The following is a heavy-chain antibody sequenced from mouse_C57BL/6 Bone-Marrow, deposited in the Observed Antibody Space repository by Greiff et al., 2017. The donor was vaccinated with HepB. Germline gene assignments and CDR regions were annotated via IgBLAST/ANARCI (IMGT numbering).Heavy chain of an antibody. V-gene: IGHV1-85*01. CDR2: IYPRVDST. D-gene: IGHD1-1*01. CDR3: ARSNPYYGEWYFDV. Sequence: QVQLKQSGPELVKPGASVKLSCKASGYTFTSYDINWVKQRPGQGLEWIGWIYPRVDSTKYNEKFKGKATLTVDKSSSTAYMEIPSLTSEDSAVYFFARSNPYYGEWYFDVWGTGTTVTVSS. J-gene: IGHJ1*03. CDR1: GYTFTSYD.